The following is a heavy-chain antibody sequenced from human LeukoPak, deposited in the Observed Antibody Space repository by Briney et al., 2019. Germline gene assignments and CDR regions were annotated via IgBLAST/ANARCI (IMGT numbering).Heavy chain of an antibody. J-gene: IGHJ4*02. CDR1: GYTFSSYD. V-gene: IGHV1-8*01. CDR2: MNPNSGNT. Sequence: ASVKVSCKASGYTFSSYDINWVRQATGQGLEWMGWMNPNSGNTGYAQKFQGRVTVTTISSVSTAYMELSSLTSEDTAVYYCARAPTSDNSDYYFDYWGQGTLVTVSS. CDR3: ARAPTSDNSDYYFDY. D-gene: IGHD3-10*01.